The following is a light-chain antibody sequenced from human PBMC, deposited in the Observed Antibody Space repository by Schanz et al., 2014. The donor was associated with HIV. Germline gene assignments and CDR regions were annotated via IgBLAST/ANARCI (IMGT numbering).Light chain of an antibody. V-gene: IGLV2-14*01. J-gene: IGLJ1*01. Sequence: QSVLTQPPSASGSPGQAVAISCTGITSDVGGYKSVSWYQQHPGKAPKLMIYDVTNRPSGVSIRFSGSKSGNTASLTISGLQAEDEADYYCSSYTSSSTYVFGTGTKLTVL. CDR2: DVT. CDR1: TSDVGGYKS. CDR3: SSYTSSSTYV.